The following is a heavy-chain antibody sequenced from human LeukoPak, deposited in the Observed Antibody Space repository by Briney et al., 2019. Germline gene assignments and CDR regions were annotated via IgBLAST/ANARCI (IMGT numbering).Heavy chain of an antibody. CDR2: IRSKANSYAT. D-gene: IGHD5-24*01. CDR1: GFTFSGSA. CDR3: TRPPKNGYNDAFDI. V-gene: IGHV3-73*01. Sequence: GGSLRLSCAASGFTFSGSAMHWVRQASGKGLEWVGRIRSKANSYATVYGASVKGRFTISRDDSKNTAYLQMNSLKTEDTAVYYWTRPPKNGYNDAFDIWGQGTMVTVSS. J-gene: IGHJ3*02.